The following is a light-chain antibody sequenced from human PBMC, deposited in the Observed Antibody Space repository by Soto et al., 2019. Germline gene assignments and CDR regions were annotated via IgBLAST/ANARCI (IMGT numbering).Light chain of an antibody. J-gene: IGLJ3*02. CDR2: EGS. CDR1: SSDVGSYNL. Sequence: QSALTQPASVSGSPGQSITISCTGTSSDVGSYNLVSWYQQHPGKAPKLMIYEGSKRPSGVANLFACSKSGNTSSLTIAGLQADEEADYCCGSYAGRSAWVFGGGTKLTVL. V-gene: IGLV2-23*01. CDR3: GSYAGRSAWV.